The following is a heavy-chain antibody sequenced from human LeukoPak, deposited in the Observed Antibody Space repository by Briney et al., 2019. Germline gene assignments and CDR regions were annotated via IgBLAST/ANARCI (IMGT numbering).Heavy chain of an antibody. CDR2: ISSSSSYI. D-gene: IGHD6-13*01. CDR1: GFTFSTYS. V-gene: IGHV3-21*01. CDR3: ARDRSAAPFDY. Sequence: GGSLRLSCAASGFTFSTYSMNWVRQAPGKGLEWVSSISSSSSYIYYADSVKGRFTISRDNAKNSLYLQMNSLRAEDTAVYYYARDRSAAPFDYWGQGALVTVSS. J-gene: IGHJ4*02.